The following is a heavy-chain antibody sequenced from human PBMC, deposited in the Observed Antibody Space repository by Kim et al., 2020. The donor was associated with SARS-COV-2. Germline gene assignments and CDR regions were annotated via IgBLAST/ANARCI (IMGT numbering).Heavy chain of an antibody. D-gene: IGHD1-26*01. V-gene: IGHV3-21*01. CDR3: ARSSGTYSFDY. Sequence: YIYYADSLTGRFTISRDNAKNSLYLQMNSLRAEDTAVYYCARSSGTYSFDYWGQGTLVTVSS. J-gene: IGHJ4*02. CDR2: YI.